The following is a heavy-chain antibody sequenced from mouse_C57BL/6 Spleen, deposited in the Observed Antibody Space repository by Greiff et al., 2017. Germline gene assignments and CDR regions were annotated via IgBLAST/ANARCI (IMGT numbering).Heavy chain of an antibody. V-gene: IGHV5-17*01. CDR2: ISSGSSTI. CDR1: GFTFSDYG. J-gene: IGHJ3*01. D-gene: IGHD4-1*02. Sequence: EVNVVESGGGLVKPGGSLKLSCAASGFTFSDYGMHWVRQAPEKGLEWVAYISSGSSTIYYADTVKGRFTISRDKAKNTLFLQMTSLRSEDTAMYYCARGSTGAFAYWGQGTLVTVSA. CDR3: ARGSTGAFAY.